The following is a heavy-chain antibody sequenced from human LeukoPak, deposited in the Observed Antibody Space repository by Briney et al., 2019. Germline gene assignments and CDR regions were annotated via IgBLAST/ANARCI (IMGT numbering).Heavy chain of an antibody. J-gene: IGHJ4*02. CDR3: ARDHYGDYSRFDY. V-gene: IGHV1-69*05. Sequence: SVKVSCKASGGTFSSYAISWVRQAPGQGLEWMGRIIPIFGTANYAQKFQGRVTITTDESTSTAYMELSSLRSEDTAVYYCARDHYGDYSRFDYRGQGTLVTVSS. CDR1: GGTFSSYA. CDR2: IIPIFGTA. D-gene: IGHD4-17*01.